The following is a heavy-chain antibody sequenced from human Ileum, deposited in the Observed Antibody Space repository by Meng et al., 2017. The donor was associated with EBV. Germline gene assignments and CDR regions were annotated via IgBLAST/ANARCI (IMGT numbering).Heavy chain of an antibody. D-gene: IGHD3-9*01. J-gene: IGHJ5*02. CDR1: GAPVSSNDYL. V-gene: IGHV4-61*03. Sequence: QVTPPGSSPGLVKPSETLPLSCSVSGAPVSSNDYLWCWIRQPPGKGLDWIGCMYDSENAKYNPSLNSRVTISIDTTRNHFVLKLTSVTAADTAVYYCAYYFVGRGGPGSWGQGTLVTVSS. CDR2: MYDSENA. CDR3: AYYFVGRGGPGS.